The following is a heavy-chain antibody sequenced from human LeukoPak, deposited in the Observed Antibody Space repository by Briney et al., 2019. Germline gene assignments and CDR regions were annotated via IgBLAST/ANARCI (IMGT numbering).Heavy chain of an antibody. CDR2: ISGSGGST. Sequence: GGSLRLSCAASGFTFSSYAMSWVRQAPGKGLEWVSAISGSGGSTNYADSVRGRFTISRDNSKNTLYVQMNSLRAEDTAVYYCARDTDTVTTILDYWGQGTLVTVSS. V-gene: IGHV3-23*01. CDR3: ARDTDTVTTILDY. J-gene: IGHJ4*02. CDR1: GFTFSSYA. D-gene: IGHD4-17*01.